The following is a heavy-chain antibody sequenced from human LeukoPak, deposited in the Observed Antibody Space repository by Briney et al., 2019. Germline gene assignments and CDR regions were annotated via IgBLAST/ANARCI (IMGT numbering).Heavy chain of an antibody. CDR3: TRHDYYDSSGYYDY. J-gene: IGHJ4*02. CDR2: ISSFNGNT. D-gene: IGHD3-22*01. Sequence: ASVKVSCKASGYTFTSYGITWVRQAPGQGLEWMGWISSFNGNTNYAQKLQGRVTMTTDTSTSTAYMELRSLRSDDTAVYYCTRHDYYDSSGYYDYWGQGTLVSVSS. CDR1: GYTFTSYG. V-gene: IGHV1-18*01.